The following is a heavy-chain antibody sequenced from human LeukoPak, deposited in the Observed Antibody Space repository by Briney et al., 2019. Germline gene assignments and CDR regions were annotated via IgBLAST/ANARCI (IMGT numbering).Heavy chain of an antibody. V-gene: IGHV4-61*02. Sequence: SETLSLTCTVSGGSISSGSYYWSWIRQPAGKGLEWIGRIYTSGSTNYNPSLKSRVTISVDTSKNQFSLKLSSVTAADTAVYYCARAPLYYYYMDVWGKGPRSPSP. CDR3: ARAPLYYYYMDV. J-gene: IGHJ6*03. CDR2: IYTSGST. CDR1: GGSISSGSYY.